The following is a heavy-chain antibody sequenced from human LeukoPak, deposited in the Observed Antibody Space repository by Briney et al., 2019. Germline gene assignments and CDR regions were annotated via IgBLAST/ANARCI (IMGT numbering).Heavy chain of an antibody. CDR3: AREAYCGSTSCYAAEYFQH. D-gene: IGHD2-2*01. Sequence: ASVKVSCKASGYTFTGYYMHWVRQAPGQGLEWMGWINPNSGGTNYAQKFQGRVTMTRDTSISTAYMELSRLRSDDTAVYYCAREAYCGSTSCYAAEYFQHWGQGTLVTVSS. V-gene: IGHV1-2*02. J-gene: IGHJ1*01. CDR2: INPNSGGT. CDR1: GYTFTGYY.